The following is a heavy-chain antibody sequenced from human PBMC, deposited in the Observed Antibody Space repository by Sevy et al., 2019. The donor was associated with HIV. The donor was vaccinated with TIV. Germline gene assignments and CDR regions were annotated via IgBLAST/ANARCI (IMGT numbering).Heavy chain of an antibody. CDR3: ARGASLYSSSIIEYDY. J-gene: IGHJ4*02. D-gene: IGHD6-6*01. V-gene: IGHV1-8*01. CDR2: MNPNSGNT. CDR1: GYTFTFYD. Sequence: ASVKVSCKASGYTFTFYDINWVRQATGQGLEWVGWMNPNSGNTGYAQKFQGRVTMTRNTSISTAYMELSSLRSEYTALFYCARGASLYSSSIIEYDYWGQGTLVTVSS.